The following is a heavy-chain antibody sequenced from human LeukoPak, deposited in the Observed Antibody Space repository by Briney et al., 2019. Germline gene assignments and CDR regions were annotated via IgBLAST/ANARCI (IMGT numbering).Heavy chain of an antibody. CDR2: ISSSSSYI. Sequence: PGRSLRLSCAASGFIFSNYGMHWVRQAPGKGLEWVSSISSSSSYIYYADSVKGRFTISRDNAKNSLYLQMNSLRAEDTAVYYCARDRVNWLSQEDWFDPWGQGTLVTVSS. J-gene: IGHJ5*02. D-gene: IGHD3-9*01. CDR1: GFIFSNYG. V-gene: IGHV3-21*01. CDR3: ARDRVNWLSQEDWFDP.